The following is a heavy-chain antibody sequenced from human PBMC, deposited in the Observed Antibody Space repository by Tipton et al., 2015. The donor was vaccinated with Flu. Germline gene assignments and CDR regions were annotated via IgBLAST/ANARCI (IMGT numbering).Heavy chain of an antibody. J-gene: IGHJ4*02. CDR1: GLTFGDYA. Sequence: SLRLSCTASGLTFGDYAMSWFRQAPGKGLEWVGFIRSKAYGGTTEYAASVKGRFTISRDDSKSIAYLQMNSLKTEDTAVYYCTRHHTQNRYCSGGSCYSVYWGQGTLVTGSS. CDR3: TRHHTQNRYCSGGSCYSVY. D-gene: IGHD2-15*01. V-gene: IGHV3-49*03. CDR2: IRSKAYGGTT.